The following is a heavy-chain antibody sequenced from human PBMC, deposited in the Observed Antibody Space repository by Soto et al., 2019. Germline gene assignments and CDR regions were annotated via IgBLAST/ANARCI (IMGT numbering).Heavy chain of an antibody. CDR2: IYHSGST. J-gene: IGHJ5*01. V-gene: IGHV4-38-2*02. CDR1: GYSINSAYY. Sequence: SETLALTCAVSGYSINSAYYWGWIRRPPGKGLEWIGIIYHSGSTYYNPSLKSRVTISVDTSKNHFSLKLSSVTAADTAVYYCARDRERYRYNSSCFDSWGQGTLVTVSS. D-gene: IGHD5-18*01. CDR3: ARDRERYRYNSSCFDS.